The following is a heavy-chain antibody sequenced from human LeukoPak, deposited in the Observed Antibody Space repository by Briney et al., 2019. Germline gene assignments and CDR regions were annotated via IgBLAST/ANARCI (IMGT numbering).Heavy chain of an antibody. J-gene: IGHJ4*02. V-gene: IGHV6-1*01. CDR1: GDSVSSNSAS. CDR3: AREGDKVGFDFDY. Sequence: SQTLSLACAISGDSVSSNSASWNWIWQSPSRGLEWLGRTYYRSKWYSDYAVSVKSRININPDTSKNQFSLQLNSVTPEDTAVYYCAREGDKVGFDFDYWSQGTLVTVSS. CDR2: TYYRSKWYS. D-gene: IGHD2-21*01.